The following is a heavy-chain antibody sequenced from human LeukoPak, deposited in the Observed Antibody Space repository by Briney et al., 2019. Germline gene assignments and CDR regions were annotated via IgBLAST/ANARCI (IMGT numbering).Heavy chain of an antibody. D-gene: IGHD1-1*01. V-gene: IGHV3-30*04. CDR2: ISYDGSNK. CDR3: ARTNDFDY. CDR1: GFTFSSYA. Sequence: GGSLRLSCAASGFTFSSYAMHWVRQAPGKGLEWVAVISYDGSNKYYADSVKGRFTISRDNSKNTLYLQMNSLRAEDTAVYYCARTNDFDYWGQGTLVTVSS. J-gene: IGHJ4*02.